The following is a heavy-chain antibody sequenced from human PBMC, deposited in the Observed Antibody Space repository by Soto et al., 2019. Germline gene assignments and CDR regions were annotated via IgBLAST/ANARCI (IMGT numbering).Heavy chain of an antibody. CDR1: GFIFTTSD. J-gene: IGHJ4*02. Sequence: EVQLVESEGGLVQPGGSLRLSCEASGFIFTTSDMSWVRQAPGKGLEWISSITITGDTTHYADSVKGRFTISRDNSRNPVYLQMNTLRVGDTAVYYCGKGGGGDHGYWGQGTLVAVSS. D-gene: IGHD2-21*02. CDR3: GKGGGGDHGY. V-gene: IGHV3-23*04. CDR2: ITITGDTT.